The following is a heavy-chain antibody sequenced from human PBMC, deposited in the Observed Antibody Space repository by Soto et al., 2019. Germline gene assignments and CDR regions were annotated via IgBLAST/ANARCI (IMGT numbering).Heavy chain of an antibody. CDR2: IFWNDER. D-gene: IGHD4-17*01. CDR1: GFSLSKARMG. CDR3: AHRTTTVTWWFDP. V-gene: IGHV2-26*01. Sequence: ESGPTLVNPTETLTLTCTVSGFSLSKARMGVSWIRQPPGKALEWLAHIFWNDERSYNTSLKSRLTITKDTSKNQVVLTMTNMDPADTATYFCAHRTTTVTWWFDPWGQGTLVTVSS. J-gene: IGHJ5*02.